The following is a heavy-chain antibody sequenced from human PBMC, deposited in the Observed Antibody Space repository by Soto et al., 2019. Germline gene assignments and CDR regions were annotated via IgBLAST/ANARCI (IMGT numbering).Heavy chain of an antibody. CDR2: IYHSGST. CDR3: AGVRGPYCGGECYPPTPNWFDP. D-gene: IGHD2-21*01. Sequence: QLQLQESGSGLVKPSQTLSLTCAVSGGSISSGGYSWSWIRQPRGKGLEWIGYIYHSGSTYYNPSLKSRVTISVDRSKNQFSLKLSSVTAADSAVYYCAGVRGPYCGGECYPPTPNWFDPWGQGTLVTVSS. V-gene: IGHV4-30-2*01. CDR1: GGSISSGGYS. J-gene: IGHJ5*02.